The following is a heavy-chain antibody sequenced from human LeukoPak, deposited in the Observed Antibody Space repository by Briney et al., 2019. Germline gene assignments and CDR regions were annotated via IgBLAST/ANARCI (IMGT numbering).Heavy chain of an antibody. CDR3: TALSSGWYGDY. J-gene: IGHJ4*02. Sequence: GGSLRLSCAASGFTVSSNYMSWVRQAPGKGLKWVSVIYSGGSTYYADSVKGRFTISRDNSKNTLYLQMNSLRAEDTAVYYCTALSSGWYGDYWGQGTLVTVSS. V-gene: IGHV3-66*02. D-gene: IGHD6-19*01. CDR2: IYSGGST. CDR1: GFTVSSNY.